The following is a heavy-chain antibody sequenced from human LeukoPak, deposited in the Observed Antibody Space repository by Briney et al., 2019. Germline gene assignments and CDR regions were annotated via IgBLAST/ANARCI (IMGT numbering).Heavy chain of an antibody. V-gene: IGHV4-34*01. J-gene: IGHJ3*02. Sequence: SETLSLTCAVYGGSFSGYYCSWIRQPPGKGLEWIGEINHSGSTNYNPSLKSRVTISVDTSKNQFSLKLSSVTAADTAVYYCARPDIWGQGTMVTVSS. CDR2: INHSGST. CDR3: ARPDI. CDR1: GGSFSGYY.